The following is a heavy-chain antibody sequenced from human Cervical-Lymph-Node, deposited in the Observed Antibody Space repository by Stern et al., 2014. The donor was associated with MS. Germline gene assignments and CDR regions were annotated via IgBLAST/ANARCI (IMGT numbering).Heavy chain of an antibody. CDR2: IYPADSDT. J-gene: IGHJ3*01. CDR3: VRRRDSAGYDTFDL. V-gene: IGHV5-51*01. D-gene: IGHD3-22*01. CDR1: GYTFSNFW. Sequence: LQLQESGAEVKKPGESLKISCRTSGYTFSNFWIGWVRQMPGKGLEWMGVIYPADSDTTYSPSFQGQVTISADESISTAYLQWRSLKASDTAMYYCVRRRDSAGYDTFDLWGQGTMLIVSS.